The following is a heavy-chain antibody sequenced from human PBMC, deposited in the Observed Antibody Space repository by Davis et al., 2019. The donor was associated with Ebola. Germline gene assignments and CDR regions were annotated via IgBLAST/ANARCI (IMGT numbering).Heavy chain of an antibody. V-gene: IGHV4-61*05. CDR2: IYYSGST. CDR3: ARGPPVRGMDV. J-gene: IGHJ6*02. D-gene: IGHD3-10*01. Sequence: SETLSLTCTVSGGSISSSSYYWGWIRQPPGKGLEWIGYIYYSGSTNYNPSLKSRVTISVDTSKNQFSLKLSSVTAADTAVYYCARGPPVRGMDVWGQGTTVTVSS. CDR1: GGSISSSSYY.